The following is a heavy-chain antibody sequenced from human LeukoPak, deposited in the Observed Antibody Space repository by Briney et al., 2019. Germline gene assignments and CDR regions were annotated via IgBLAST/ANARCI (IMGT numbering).Heavy chain of an antibody. CDR2: LYSGGTT. V-gene: IGHV3-66*02. CDR3: AGMVVTAVSNYYYYMDV. CDR1: AVTVCINH. D-gene: IGHD2-21*02. Sequence: GALLISCWATTAVTVCINHPCRERHGLEEAVTSISNLYSGGTTYYADAVKGRFTISRDNSKNTLYLQMNSLRPEDTAVYYCAGMVVTAVSNYYYYMDVWGKGTTVTVSS. J-gene: IGHJ6*03.